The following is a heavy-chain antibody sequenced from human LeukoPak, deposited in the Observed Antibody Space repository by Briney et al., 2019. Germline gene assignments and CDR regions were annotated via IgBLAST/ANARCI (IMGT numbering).Heavy chain of an antibody. CDR3: ARVPNADWFDS. V-gene: IGHV4-30-2*01. CDR1: GGSISSGGYY. CDR2: IDQSGST. J-gene: IGHJ5*01. D-gene: IGHD4/OR15-4a*01. Sequence: PSQTLSLTCTVSGGSISSGGYYWNWIRQPPGKGLEWIGYIDQSGSTYYNPSLKSRVTISVDTSKNQFSLKLSSVTAADTAVYYCARVPNADWFDSWGQGTLVTVSS.